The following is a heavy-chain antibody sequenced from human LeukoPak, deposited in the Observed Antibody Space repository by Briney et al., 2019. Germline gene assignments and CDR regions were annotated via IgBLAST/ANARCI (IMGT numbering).Heavy chain of an antibody. J-gene: IGHJ4*02. Sequence: GGSLRLSCAASGFTFSSYWMSWVRQAPGKGLEWVANIKQDGSEKYYVDSVKGRFTISRDNAKNSLYLQMDSLRAEDTAVYYCARDRSSSWYKVSDYWGRGTLVTVSS. CDR3: ARDRSSSWYKVSDY. V-gene: IGHV3-7*01. D-gene: IGHD6-13*01. CDR1: GFTFSSYW. CDR2: IKQDGSEK.